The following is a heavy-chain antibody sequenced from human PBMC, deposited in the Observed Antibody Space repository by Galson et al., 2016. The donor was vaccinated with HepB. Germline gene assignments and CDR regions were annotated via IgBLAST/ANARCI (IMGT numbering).Heavy chain of an antibody. CDR2: IKQDGTEN. CDR1: GFTFGAYW. Sequence: SLRLSCAASGFTFGAYWMTWVRQAPGKGLEWVANIKQDGTENYYGVSVKGRFTISRDNAKSSLYLQMNSLRAEDTAVYFCARLFRAEAGTVDYWGQGTLVTVSS. D-gene: IGHD6-13*01. J-gene: IGHJ4*02. CDR3: ARLFRAEAGTVDY. V-gene: IGHV3-7*01.